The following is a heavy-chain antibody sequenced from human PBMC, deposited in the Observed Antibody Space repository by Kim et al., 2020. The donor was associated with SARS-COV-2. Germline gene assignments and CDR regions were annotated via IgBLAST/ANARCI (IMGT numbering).Heavy chain of an antibody. CDR2: INHSGST. Sequence: SETLSLTCAVYGGSFSGYYWSWIRQPPGKGLEWIGEINHSGSTNYNPSLKSRVTISVDTSKNQFSLKLSSVTAADTAVYYCARGPEERSYSSSTLHYYGMDVWGQGTTVTVSS. CDR3: ARGPEERSYSSSTLHYYGMDV. V-gene: IGHV4-34*01. D-gene: IGHD6-6*01. J-gene: IGHJ6*02. CDR1: GGSFSGYY.